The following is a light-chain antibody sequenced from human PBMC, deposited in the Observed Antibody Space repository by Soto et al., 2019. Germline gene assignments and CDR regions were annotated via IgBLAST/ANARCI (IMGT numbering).Light chain of an antibody. V-gene: IGKV1-5*03. CDR2: KAT. CDR3: QQYETFSPWT. J-gene: IGKJ1*01. Sequence: DIQMTQSPSTLSASLGDRVTITCRASQRIDTWLAWYQQKPGTAPKLLIYKATILQSVVPSRFSGSGSGTEFTRAISSLQPDDFATYYCQQYETFSPWTFGQGAKVEIK. CDR1: QRIDTW.